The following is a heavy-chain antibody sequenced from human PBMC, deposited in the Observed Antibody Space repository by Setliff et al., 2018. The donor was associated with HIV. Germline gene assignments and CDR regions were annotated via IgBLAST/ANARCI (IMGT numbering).Heavy chain of an antibody. CDR2: ISASSVNT. D-gene: IGHD6-13*01. J-gene: IGHJ6*03. CDR3: ARVPVSSYYYYMDV. Sequence: ASVKVSCKASGFPFINYHITWVRQAPGQGLEWVGSISASSVNTNYTQGRVTMTTDIPTTTAYMELRSLRSGDTAVYYCARVPVSSYYYYMDVWGAGTTVTVSS. CDR1: GFPFINYH. V-gene: IGHV1-18*01.